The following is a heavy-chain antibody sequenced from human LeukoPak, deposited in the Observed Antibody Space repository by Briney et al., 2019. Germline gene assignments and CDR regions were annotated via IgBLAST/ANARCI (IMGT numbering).Heavy chain of an antibody. Sequence: ETLSLTCTVSGGSISSYYWSWVRQAPGKGLEWVSYISSSSSTIYYADSVKGRFTISRDNAKNSLYLQMNSLRAEDTAVYYCARDGDDSSGYYSWGYFDYWGQGTLVTVSS. CDR3: ARDGDDSSGYYSWGYFDY. J-gene: IGHJ4*02. CDR1: GGSISSYY. D-gene: IGHD3-22*01. CDR2: ISSSSSTI. V-gene: IGHV3-48*01.